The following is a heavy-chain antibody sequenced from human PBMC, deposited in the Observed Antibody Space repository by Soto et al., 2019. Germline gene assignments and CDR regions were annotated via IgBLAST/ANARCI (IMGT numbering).Heavy chain of an antibody. CDR3: ARGKNLAAAGMVDY. Sequence: PGGSLRLSCAASGFTFSSYGVHWVRQAPGKWLEWVAVIWYDGSNKYYADSVKGRFTISRDNSKNTLYLQMNSLRAEDTAVYYCARGKNLAAAGMVDYWGQGXLVTVYS. D-gene: IGHD6-13*01. CDR2: IWYDGSNK. CDR1: GFTFSSYG. J-gene: IGHJ4*02. V-gene: IGHV3-33*01.